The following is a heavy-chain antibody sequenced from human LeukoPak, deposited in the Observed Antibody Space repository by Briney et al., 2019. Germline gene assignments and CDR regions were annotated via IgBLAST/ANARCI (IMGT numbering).Heavy chain of an antibody. CDR1: GGSIKSYY. Sequence: SETLSLTCTVSGGSIKSYYWSWIRQPPGKGLEWIGYIYYGGSTNYSPSLKSRVTMSLDTSKNQFSLKLGSVTAADTAVFYCARLDNTYHYFFDFWGQGTLVTVSS. CDR2: IYYGGST. J-gene: IGHJ4*02. V-gene: IGHV4-59*08. D-gene: IGHD2/OR15-2a*01. CDR3: ARLDNTYHYFFDF.